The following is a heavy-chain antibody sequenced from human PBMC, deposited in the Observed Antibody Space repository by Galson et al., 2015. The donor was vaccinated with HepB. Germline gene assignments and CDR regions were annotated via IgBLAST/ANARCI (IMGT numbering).Heavy chain of an antibody. CDR2: INQGGSEK. CDR3: ARAYDYNLYTWFDP. V-gene: IGHV3-7*01. Sequence: SLRLSCAASGFTFSNYWMSWVRQAPGKGLEWVAHINQGGSEKYYVDSVKGRFTISRDNAKNSLYLQMNSLRAEDTAVYYCARAYDYNLYTWFDPWGQGTLVTVSS. D-gene: IGHD5-12*01. J-gene: IGHJ5*02. CDR1: GFTFSNYW.